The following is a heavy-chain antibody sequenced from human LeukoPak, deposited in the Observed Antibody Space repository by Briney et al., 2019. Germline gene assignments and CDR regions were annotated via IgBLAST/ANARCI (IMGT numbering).Heavy chain of an antibody. CDR1: GGSISSYY. V-gene: IGHV4-59*01. CDR2: IYYSGST. CDR3: ARWPLVGATNAFDI. J-gene: IGHJ4*02. Sequence: SETLSLTCTVSGGSISSYYWSWIRQPPGKGLEWIGYIYYSGSTNYNPSLKSRVTISVDTSKNQFSLKLSSVTAADTAVYYCARWPLVGATNAFDIWGQGTLVTVSS. D-gene: IGHD1-26*01.